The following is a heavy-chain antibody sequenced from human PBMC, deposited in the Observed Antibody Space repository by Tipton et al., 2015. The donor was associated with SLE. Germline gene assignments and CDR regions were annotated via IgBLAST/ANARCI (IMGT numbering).Heavy chain of an antibody. CDR3: ASYYVWGTYRFDY. J-gene: IGHJ4*02. D-gene: IGHD3-16*02. CDR2: VSGYNGNT. Sequence: QLVQSGAEVKKPGASAKVSCKASGYTFDDNGISWVRQAPGEGLEWMGWVSGYNGNTHYAQNFQGRVSMTTDTSTSTAYMELRSLTSDDTAVYYCASYYVWGTYRFDYWGQGTLVIVSS. CDR1: GYTFDDNG. V-gene: IGHV1-18*04.